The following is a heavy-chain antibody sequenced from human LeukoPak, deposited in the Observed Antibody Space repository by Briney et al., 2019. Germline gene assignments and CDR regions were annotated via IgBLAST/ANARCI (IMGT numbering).Heavy chain of an antibody. V-gene: IGHV3-33*01. D-gene: IGHD6-19*01. J-gene: IGHJ4*02. CDR1: GFTFSSNG. CDR2: IWYDGSKS. Sequence: QTGGSLRLSCAASGFTFSSNGMHWVRQAPGKGLEWVAIIWYDGSKSYYADSVKGRFTISRDNSKNTLYLQMDSLRAEDTALYYCARLTGWSAIDYWGQGTLVTVSS. CDR3: ARLTGWSAIDY.